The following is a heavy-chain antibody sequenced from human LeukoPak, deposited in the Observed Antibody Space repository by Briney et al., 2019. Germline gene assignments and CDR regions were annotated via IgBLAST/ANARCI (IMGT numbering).Heavy chain of an antibody. CDR2: INHSGST. CDR3: ARHLLLWFNWFDP. Sequence: SETLSLTCAVYGGSFSGYYWSWIRQPPGKGLEWIGEINHSGSTNYNPSLKSRVTISVDTSKNQFSLKLSSVTAADTAVYYCARHLLLWFNWFDPWGQGTLSPSPQ. CDR1: GGSFSGYY. J-gene: IGHJ5*02. V-gene: IGHV4-34*01. D-gene: IGHD3-10*01.